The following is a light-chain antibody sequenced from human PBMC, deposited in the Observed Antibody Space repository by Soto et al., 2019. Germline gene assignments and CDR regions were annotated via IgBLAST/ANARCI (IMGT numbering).Light chain of an antibody. V-gene: IGLV2-11*01. CDR2: DVS. CDR3: SSYTTDISPYV. CDR1: SSDVGGYNY. Sequence: QSALTQPRSVSGSPGQSVTISCTGTSSDVGGYNYVSWYQQHPGKAPKLMIYDVSKRPSGVPDRFSGSKSGNTASLTISGLQAEDEADYYCSSYTTDISPYVFGTGTKLTVL. J-gene: IGLJ1*01.